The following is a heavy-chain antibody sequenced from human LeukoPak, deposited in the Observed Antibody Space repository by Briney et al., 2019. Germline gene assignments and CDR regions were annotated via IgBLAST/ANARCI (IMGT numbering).Heavy chain of an antibody. D-gene: IGHD6-19*01. CDR2: IRYDGSNK. Sequence: PGGSLRLSCAASGFTFSSYGMHWVRQAPGKGLEWVAFIRYDGSNKYYADSVKGRFTISRDNSKNTLYLQMNSLRAEDTAVYYCAKKLGSGWYYFDYWGQGTLVTVSS. V-gene: IGHV3-30*02. CDR3: AKKLGSGWYYFDY. J-gene: IGHJ4*02. CDR1: GFTFSSYG.